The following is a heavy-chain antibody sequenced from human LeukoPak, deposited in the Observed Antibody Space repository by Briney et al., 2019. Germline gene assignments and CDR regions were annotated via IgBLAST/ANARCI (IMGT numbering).Heavy chain of an antibody. Sequence: AASVKVSCKASGYTFTSYGISWVRQAPGQGLEWMGWISAYNGNTNYAQKLQGRVTMTTDTSTSTAYMELRSLRSDDTAVYYCARGAGYDFWSGYVPHYFDCWGQGTLVTVSS. CDR3: ARGAGYDFWSGYVPHYFDC. CDR2: ISAYNGNT. CDR1: GYTFTSYG. V-gene: IGHV1-18*01. J-gene: IGHJ4*02. D-gene: IGHD3-3*01.